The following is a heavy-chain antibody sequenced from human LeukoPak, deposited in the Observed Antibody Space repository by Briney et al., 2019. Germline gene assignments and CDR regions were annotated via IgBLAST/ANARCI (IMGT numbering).Heavy chain of an antibody. V-gene: IGHV1-46*01. D-gene: IGHD1-26*01. CDR1: GYTFTSHY. J-gene: IGHJ4*02. CDR2: INPDGGST. Sequence: ASVKVSCKTSGYTFTSHYMHWVRQAPGQGLEYMGTINPDGGSTTYAQKFQGRVNMTRDTSTRTVYMQLSRPRSDDTAVYYCVRVYYSGSIYSHFDYWGQGTLVSVSS. CDR3: VRVYYSGSIYSHFDY.